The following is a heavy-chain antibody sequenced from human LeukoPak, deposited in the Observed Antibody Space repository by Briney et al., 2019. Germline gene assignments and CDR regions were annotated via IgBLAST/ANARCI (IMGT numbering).Heavy chain of an antibody. V-gene: IGHV3-21*01. J-gene: IGHJ3*02. CDR2: ISSSSSYI. CDR3: GRGRGRGWERTVDAFDI. CDR1: GFTFSSYS. D-gene: IGHD1-26*01. Sequence: PGGSLRLSCAASGFTFSSYSMNWVRQAPGKGLEWVSSISSSSSYIYYAHSVKGRFTISRDNAKNSLYLQMNSLRAEDTAVYYCGRGRGRGWERTVDAFDIWGQGTMVTVSS.